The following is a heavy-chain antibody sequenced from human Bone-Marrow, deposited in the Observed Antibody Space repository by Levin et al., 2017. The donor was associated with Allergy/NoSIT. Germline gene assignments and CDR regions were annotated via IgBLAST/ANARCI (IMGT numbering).Heavy chain of an antibody. Sequence: ASVKVSCRTSADIFNNYPITWVRLAPGQGLEWMGRIIPMFDTTNSAENFQDRINLTADHSANTVYMELSRLTSADTAVYYCAREAAATLGTFDYWGQGTQVTVSS. J-gene: IGHJ4*02. V-gene: IGHV1-69*13. CDR3: AREAAATLGTFDY. D-gene: IGHD2-15*01. CDR2: IIPMFDTT. CDR1: ADIFNNYP.